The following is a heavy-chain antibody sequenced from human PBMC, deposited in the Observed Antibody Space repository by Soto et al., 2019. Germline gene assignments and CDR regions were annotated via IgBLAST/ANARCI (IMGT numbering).Heavy chain of an antibody. D-gene: IGHD3-10*01. V-gene: IGHV4-4*09. J-gene: IGHJ3*02. Sequence: SETLSLTCTVSGGSISSYFWSWIRQPPGKGLEWIGQIYSSGNPSYNPSLKSRVTISVDTSKNQFSLKLSSVTAADTAVYYCARARFHAFDIWGQGTMVTVSS. CDR1: GGSISSYF. CDR3: ARARFHAFDI. CDR2: IYSSGNP.